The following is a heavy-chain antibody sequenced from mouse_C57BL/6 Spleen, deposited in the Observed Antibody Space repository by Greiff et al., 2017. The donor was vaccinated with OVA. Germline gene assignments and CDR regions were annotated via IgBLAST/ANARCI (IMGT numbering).Heavy chain of an antibody. J-gene: IGHJ3*01. CDR3: TTAGRAY. D-gene: IGHD4-1*01. V-gene: IGHV14-4*01. Sequence: EVQRVESGAELVRPGASVKLSCTASGFNIKDDYMHWVKQRPEQGLAWIGWIDPENGDTEYASKFQGKATITADTSSNTAYLQLSSLTSEDTAVYYCTTAGRAYWGQGTLVTVSA. CDR2: IDPENGDT. CDR1: GFNIKDDY.